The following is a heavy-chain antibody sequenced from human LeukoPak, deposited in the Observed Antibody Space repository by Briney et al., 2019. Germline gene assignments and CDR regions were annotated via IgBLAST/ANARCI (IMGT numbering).Heavy chain of an antibody. CDR2: IYPADGDV. CDR3: ARRGGALDNDFWSGLPHSYYMDV. Sequence: GESLKISCKGSAYTFPDHWIAWVRQMPGQGLAGMGIIYPADGDVRYSPSFQGQVTTSAHNSNNTAYHQSSRLTASYSASQSFARRGGALDNDFWSGLPHSYYMDVWGEGTTVTVSS. V-gene: IGHV5-51*01. D-gene: IGHD3-3*01. J-gene: IGHJ6*03. CDR1: AYTFPDHW.